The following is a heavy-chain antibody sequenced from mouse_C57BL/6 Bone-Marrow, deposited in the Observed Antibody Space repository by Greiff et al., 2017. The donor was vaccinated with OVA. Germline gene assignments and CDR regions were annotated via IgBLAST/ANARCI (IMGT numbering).Heavy chain of an antibody. D-gene: IGHD1-1*01. CDR2: IWSGGST. J-gene: IGHJ1*03. V-gene: IGHV2-4*01. CDR3: AKTGFITTVVATLDWYFDV. CDR1: GFSLTSYG. Sequence: VQLQQSGPGLVQPSQSLSITCTVSGFSLTSYGVHWVRQPPGKGLEWLGVIWSGGSTDYNDAFISRLSISQDNSKSQVFFKMNMLQADATAFYYFAKTGFITTVVATLDWYFDVWGTGTTVTVSS.